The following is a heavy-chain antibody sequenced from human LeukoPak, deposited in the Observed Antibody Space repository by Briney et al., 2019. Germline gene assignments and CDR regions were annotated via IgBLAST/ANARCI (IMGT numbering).Heavy chain of an antibody. CDR3: ARDERMTAFDY. Sequence: GGSLRLSCAASGFSFSSYSMNWVREAPGKGLEWASYISSSSSTIYYADSVKGRFTISRDNAKNSLYLQMNSLRAEDAAVYYCARDERMTAFDYWGQGTLVTASS. CDR2: ISSSSSTI. CDR1: GFSFSSYS. D-gene: IGHD2-21*02. V-gene: IGHV3-48*01. J-gene: IGHJ4*02.